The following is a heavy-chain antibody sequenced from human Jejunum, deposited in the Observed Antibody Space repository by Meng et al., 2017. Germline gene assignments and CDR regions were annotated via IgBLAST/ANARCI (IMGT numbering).Heavy chain of an antibody. CDR3: VRGDSGWYS. CDR2: INSGGSST. J-gene: IGHJ4*02. CDR1: GFTFGGVW. V-gene: IGHV3-74*01. Sequence: GESLKISCAASGFTFGGVWMFWVHQAPGKGLTWVSRINSGGSSTSYADSPKGRFTISRDNAKNTLYLKMNSLRVEDTAGYYCVRGDSGWYSWGQGTLVTVSS. D-gene: IGHD6-19*01.